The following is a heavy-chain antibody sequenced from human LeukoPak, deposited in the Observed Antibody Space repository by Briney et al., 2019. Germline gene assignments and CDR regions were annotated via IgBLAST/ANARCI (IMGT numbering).Heavy chain of an antibody. CDR1: GYTFTSYA. CDR2: ITPSGGT. Sequence: ASVKVSCKAYGYTFTSYAIHWVRQAPGQGLEWIGWITPSGGTNYPQKFQGRVAITWDTSITTAYTDLSRLTSYDTAVYYCARDRYGDGFAHLDYWGQGALVNVSS. V-gene: IGHV1-2*02. D-gene: IGHD5-24*01. J-gene: IGHJ4*02. CDR3: ARDRYGDGFAHLDY.